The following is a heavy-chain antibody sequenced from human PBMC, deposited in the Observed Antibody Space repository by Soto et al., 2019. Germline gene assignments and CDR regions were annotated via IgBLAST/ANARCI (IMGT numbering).Heavy chain of an antibody. J-gene: IGHJ6*02. CDR1: GYTFTSYD. Sequence: GASVKVSCKASGYTFTSYDINWVRQATGQGLEWMGWMNPNSGNTGYAQKFQGRVTMTRNTSISTAYMELSSLRSEDTAVYYCASGPDYDFWSGYSRPNYYYGMDVWGQGTTVIVSS. CDR2: MNPNSGNT. CDR3: ASGPDYDFWSGYSRPNYYYGMDV. V-gene: IGHV1-8*01. D-gene: IGHD3-3*01.